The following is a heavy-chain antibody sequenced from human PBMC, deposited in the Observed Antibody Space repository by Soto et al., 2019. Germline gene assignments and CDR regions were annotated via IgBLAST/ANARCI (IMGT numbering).Heavy chain of an antibody. J-gene: IGHJ3*02. D-gene: IGHD3-9*01. V-gene: IGHV4-30-4*01. CDR3: ARRYGPRAFEI. CDR2: IHYSGST. CDR1: GDSISSGDYY. Sequence: QVQLQESGPGLVKPSQTLSLTCTASGDSISSGDYYWTWIRQSPGKGLEWIGYIHYSGSTYYNPSFKSRFTISIDTSKNQFSLRLTSVTAADAAVYYCARRYGPRAFEIWGQGTLVTVSS.